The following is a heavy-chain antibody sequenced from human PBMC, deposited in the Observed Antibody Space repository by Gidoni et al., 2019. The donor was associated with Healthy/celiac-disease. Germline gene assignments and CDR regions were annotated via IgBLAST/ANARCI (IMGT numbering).Heavy chain of an antibody. V-gene: IGHV3-30*18. Sequence: QVQLVESGGGVVQPGRPLRLSCAASGFTFSTYGMHWVRQAPGKGLEWVAVISYDGSNKYYADSVKGRFTISRDNSKNTLYLQMNSLRAEDTAVYYCAKDLGGTSLDYWGQGTLVTVSS. J-gene: IGHJ4*02. CDR2: ISYDGSNK. CDR3: AKDLGGTSLDY. CDR1: GFTFSTYG. D-gene: IGHD2-2*01.